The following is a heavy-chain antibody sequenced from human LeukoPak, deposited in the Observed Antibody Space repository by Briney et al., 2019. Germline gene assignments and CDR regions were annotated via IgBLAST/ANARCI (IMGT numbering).Heavy chain of an antibody. D-gene: IGHD3-22*01. CDR2: IYYSGST. J-gene: IGHJ5*02. CDR1: GGSFSGYY. Sequence: SETLSLTCAVYGGSFSGYYWSWIRQHPGKGLEWIGYIYYSGSTYYNPSLKSRVTISVDTSKNQFSLKLSSVTAADTAVYYCARATANYYDSSGYGPWGQGTLVTVSS. CDR3: ARATANYYDSSGYGP. V-gene: IGHV4-31*11.